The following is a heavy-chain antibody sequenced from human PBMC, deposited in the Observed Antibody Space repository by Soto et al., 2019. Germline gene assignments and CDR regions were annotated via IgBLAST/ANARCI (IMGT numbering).Heavy chain of an antibody. CDR1: GGSISTSNW. D-gene: IGHD6-13*01. V-gene: IGHV4-4*02. CDR3: ARARATIAAAAIFDC. Sequence: SETLSLTCTVSGGSISTSNWWSWVRQPPGKGLEWIGEVYRTGSTNYNPSLESRLTISVDKSKNQFSLKLTSVTAADTAVYYCARARATIAAAAIFDCWGQGTLVTVSS. CDR2: VYRTGST. J-gene: IGHJ4*02.